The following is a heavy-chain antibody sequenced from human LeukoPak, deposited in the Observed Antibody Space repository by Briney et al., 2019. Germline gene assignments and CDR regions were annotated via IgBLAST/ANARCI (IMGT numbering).Heavy chain of an antibody. Sequence: ASVKVSCKASGYTFTVYYMHWVRQAPGQGLEWMGWINPNSGGTNYAQKFQGRVTMTRDTSISTAYMELSRLRSDDTALYYCTRDVRPRGGIGSWGQGTLVTVSS. D-gene: IGHD3-10*01. V-gene: IGHV1-2*02. CDR1: GYTFTVYY. CDR2: INPNSGGT. CDR3: TRDVRPRGGIGS. J-gene: IGHJ4*02.